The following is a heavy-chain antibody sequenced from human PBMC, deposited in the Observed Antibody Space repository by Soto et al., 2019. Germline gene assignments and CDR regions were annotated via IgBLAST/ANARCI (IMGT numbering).Heavy chain of an antibody. D-gene: IGHD4-17*01. V-gene: IGHV3-21*01. CDR3: ARGLRARRSRFDP. J-gene: IGHJ5*02. CDR1: GFTFSSYS. Sequence: PGGSLRLSCAASGFTFSSYSMNWVRQAPGKGLEWVSSISSSSSYIYYADSVKGRFTISRDNAKNSLYLQMNSLRAEDTAVYYCARGLRARRSRFDPWGQGTLVTVSS. CDR2: ISSSSSYI.